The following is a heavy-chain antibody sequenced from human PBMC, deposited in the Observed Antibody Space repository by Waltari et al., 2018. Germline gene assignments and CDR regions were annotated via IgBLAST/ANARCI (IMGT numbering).Heavy chain of an antibody. J-gene: IGHJ4*02. V-gene: IGHV1-24*01. CDR2: FDPEDGET. D-gene: IGHD4-17*01. Sequence: QVQLVQSGAEGKKPGAAVKVSCKVPGYTPTELSLHWVRQAPGKGLEWMGGFDPEDGETIYAQKFQGRVTMTEDTSTDTAYMELSSLRSEDTAVYYCATARYGDYPESRYWGQGTLVTVSS. CDR3: ATARYGDYPESRY. CDR1: GYTPTELS.